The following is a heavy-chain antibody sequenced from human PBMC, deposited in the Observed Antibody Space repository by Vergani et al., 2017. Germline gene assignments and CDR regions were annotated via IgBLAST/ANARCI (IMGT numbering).Heavy chain of an antibody. CDR2: INPNSGGT. CDR1: GYTFTGYY. J-gene: IGHJ4*02. D-gene: IGHD3-3*01. V-gene: IGHV1-2*02. CDR3: TRYDFWSSKEDRSGY. Sequence: QVQLVQSGAEVKKPGASVKVSCKASGYTFTGYYMHWVRQAPGQGLEWMGWINPNSGGTNYAQKFQGRVTMTRDTSISTAYMELSRLRSDDTAVYYCTRYDFWSSKEDRSGYWGQGTLVTVSS.